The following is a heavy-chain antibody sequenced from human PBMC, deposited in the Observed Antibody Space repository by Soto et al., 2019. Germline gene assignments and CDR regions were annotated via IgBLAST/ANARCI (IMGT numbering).Heavy chain of an antibody. J-gene: IGHJ4*02. Sequence: SETLSLTCAVYGGSFSGYYWSWIRQPPGKGLEWIGEINHSGSTNYNPSLKSRVTISVDTSKNQFSLKLSSVTAADTAVYYCARFDYGDHFFDYWGQGTLVTVSS. CDR3: ARFDYGDHFFDY. CDR1: GGSFSGYY. V-gene: IGHV4-34*01. D-gene: IGHD4-17*01. CDR2: INHSGST.